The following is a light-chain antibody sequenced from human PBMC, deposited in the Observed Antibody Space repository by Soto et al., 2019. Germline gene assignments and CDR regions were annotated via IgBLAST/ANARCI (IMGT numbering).Light chain of an antibody. V-gene: IGLV2-18*02. CDR1: SSDVGGSNG. J-gene: IGLJ1*01. Sequence: QSALTQPPSVSGSPGQSVAISCTGTSSDVGGSNGVSWYQQPPGTAPKLIIYDVSNRPSGVPDRFSGSKSGNTASLIISGLQAEDEGGYYCSSYTSSSTYVFGTGTKLTVL. CDR3: SSYTSSSTYV. CDR2: DVS.